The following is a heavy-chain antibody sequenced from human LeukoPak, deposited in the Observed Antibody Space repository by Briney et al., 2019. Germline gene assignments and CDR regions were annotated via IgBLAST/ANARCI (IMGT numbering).Heavy chain of an antibody. CDR2: ISAYNGNT. CDR1: GYTFTSYG. Sequence: GASVKVSCKASGYTFTSYGISWVRQAPGQGLEWMGWISAYNGNTNYAQKLKGRVTMTTDTSTSTAYMELRSLRSDDTAVYYCARGVSNYDFWSGPPDYWGQGTLVTVSS. D-gene: IGHD3-3*01. V-gene: IGHV1-18*01. CDR3: ARGVSNYDFWSGPPDY. J-gene: IGHJ4*02.